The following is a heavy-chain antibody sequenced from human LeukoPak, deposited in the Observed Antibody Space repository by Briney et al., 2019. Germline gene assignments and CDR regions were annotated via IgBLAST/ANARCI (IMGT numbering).Heavy chain of an antibody. Sequence: PSETLSLTCSGSNYSISNSLYWGWLRQPPGKGLEWVGSIYRSGSTFYNPSLKSRVTISLDTSKNQFSLKLSSVTAADTAVYFCARGTYGYYMDVWGKGTTITVSS. D-gene: IGHD4-17*01. J-gene: IGHJ6*03. CDR3: ARGTYGYYMDV. CDR1: NYSISNSLY. V-gene: IGHV4-38-2*02. CDR2: IYRSGST.